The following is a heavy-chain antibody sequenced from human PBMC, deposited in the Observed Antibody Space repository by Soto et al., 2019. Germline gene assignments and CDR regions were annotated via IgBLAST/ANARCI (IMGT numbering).Heavy chain of an antibody. CDR2: ISGSRGST. D-gene: IGHD6-19*01. V-gene: IGHV3-23*01. CDR1: GFTFSSYA. J-gene: IGHJ4*02. Sequence: GGSLRLSCAASGFTFSSYAMSWVRQAPGKGLKWVSAISGSRGSTYYADSVKGRFTISRDNSKNTLYLQMNSLRAEDTAVYYCAKTQIIAVAGTFDYWGQGPLVTVSS. CDR3: AKTQIIAVAGTFDY.